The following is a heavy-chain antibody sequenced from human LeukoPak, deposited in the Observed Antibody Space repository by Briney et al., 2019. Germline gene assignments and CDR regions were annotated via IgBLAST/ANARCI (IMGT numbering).Heavy chain of an antibody. CDR2: MYYSGST. Sequence: SETLSLTCIVSGGSINSNIYSWGWFRQPPGKGLEWVGSMYYSGSTYYNPSLKSRVTISEDTSKNQFSLKLSSVTAADTAVYYCATHLGYCSGGTCYFDYWGQGTLVTVSS. J-gene: IGHJ4*02. D-gene: IGHD2-15*01. V-gene: IGHV4-39*01. CDR1: GGSINSNIYS. CDR3: ATHLGYCSGGTCYFDY.